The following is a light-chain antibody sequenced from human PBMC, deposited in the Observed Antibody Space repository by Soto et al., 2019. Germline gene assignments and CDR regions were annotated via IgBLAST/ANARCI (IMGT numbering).Light chain of an antibody. CDR3: QQRSTSIT. J-gene: IGKJ5*01. CDR1: QTVSSY. CDR2: DAS. Sequence: IVLTQSPATLSLWPGETAILSCRASQTVSSYLSWYQHKPGQAPRLLIYDASKRAPGIPARFSGSGSGTDFTLTISSLEPEDFAVYYCQQRSTSITFGQGTRLEIK. V-gene: IGKV3-11*01.